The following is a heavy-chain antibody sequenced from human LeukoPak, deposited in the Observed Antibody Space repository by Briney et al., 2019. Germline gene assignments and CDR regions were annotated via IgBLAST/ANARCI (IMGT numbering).Heavy chain of an antibody. D-gene: IGHD7-27*01. V-gene: IGHV3-23*01. CDR1: GFTYSSYA. J-gene: IGHJ4*02. CDR2: ISSSGGST. Sequence: GGSLRLSCAASGFTYSSYAMSWVRQAPGKGLEWFSAISSSGGSTYYADSVKGRFTISRDNSKNTLFLQMNSLRAEDTAVYYCAKGESNWDYYFDYWGQGTLVTVSS. CDR3: AKGESNWDYYFDY.